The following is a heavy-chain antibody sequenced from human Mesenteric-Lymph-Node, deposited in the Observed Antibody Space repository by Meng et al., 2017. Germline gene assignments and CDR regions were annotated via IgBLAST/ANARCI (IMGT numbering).Heavy chain of an antibody. V-gene: IGHV6-1*01. J-gene: IGHJ2*01. CDR1: WDSVSNHIAA. CDR2: TYYRSKWYN. Sequence: GQPQPAGPGLVQPAQAPAPTVATSWDSVSNHIAAWHWIRQSPPRGLEWLGRTYYRSKWYNDYAESVNSRITINSDTSKNQIFLHLKSVTPEDTAVYYCVRDVNLDWYFDLWGRGTLVTVSS. CDR3: VRDVNLDWYFDL.